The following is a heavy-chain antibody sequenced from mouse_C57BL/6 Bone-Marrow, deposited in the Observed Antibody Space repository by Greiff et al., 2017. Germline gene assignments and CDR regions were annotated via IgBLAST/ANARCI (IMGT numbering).Heavy chain of an antibody. CDR2: IYPGDGDT. V-gene: IGHV1-82*01. Sequence: QVQLQQSGPELVKPGASVKISCKASGYAFSSSWMNWVKQRPGKGLEWIGRIYPGDGDTNYNGKFKGKATLTAAKSSSKAYLQLSSLTSEDSAVYYCARYWAGFAYWGQGTLVTVSA. CDR1: GYAFSSSW. D-gene: IGHD4-1*01. J-gene: IGHJ3*01. CDR3: ARYWAGFAY.